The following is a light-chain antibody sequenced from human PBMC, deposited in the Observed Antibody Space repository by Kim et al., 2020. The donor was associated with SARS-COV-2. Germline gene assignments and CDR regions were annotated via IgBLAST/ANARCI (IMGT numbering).Light chain of an antibody. CDR3: QVWDSSSDHPRV. J-gene: IGLJ3*02. Sequence: SYELTQPPSVSVAPGKTARITCGGDNIGRKSVHWYQQRPGQAPVLVISYDSDRPSGIPERFSGSNSGNTATLTISRVEAGDEADYYCQVWDSSSDHPRVFGGGTKLTVL. V-gene: IGLV3-21*04. CDR1: NIGRKS. CDR2: YDS.